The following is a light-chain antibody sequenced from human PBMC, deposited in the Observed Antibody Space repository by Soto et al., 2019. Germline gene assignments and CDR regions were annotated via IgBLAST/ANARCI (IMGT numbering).Light chain of an antibody. V-gene: IGLV2-14*01. CDR1: SSDVGGYNY. CDR3: SSYTSSSTLYV. CDR2: EVT. J-gene: IGLJ1*01. Sequence: QSALTQPASVSGSPGQSITISCTGTSSDVGGYNYVCWYKQHPGKAPQLMIYEVTNRPSGVSDRFSGSKSGNTASLTISGLQAGDEADYYCSSYTSSSTLYVFGTGTKVTVL.